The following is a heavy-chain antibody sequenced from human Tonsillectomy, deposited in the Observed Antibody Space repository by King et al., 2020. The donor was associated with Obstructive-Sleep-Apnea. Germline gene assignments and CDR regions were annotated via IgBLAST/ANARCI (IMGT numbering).Heavy chain of an antibody. Sequence: QLVQSGAEVKKPGAAVKVSCKASGYMFTSYGISWVRQAPGQGLEWMGWISAYNGNTNYAHKFQGRVTMTTDTSTSTAYMELRSLRSDDTAVYYCARNPYSTGWYSGWIDYWGQGTLVTVSS. D-gene: IGHD6-19*01. CDR2: ISAYNGNT. CDR3: ARNPYSTGWYSGWIDY. J-gene: IGHJ4*02. CDR1: GYMFTSYG. V-gene: IGHV1-18*04.